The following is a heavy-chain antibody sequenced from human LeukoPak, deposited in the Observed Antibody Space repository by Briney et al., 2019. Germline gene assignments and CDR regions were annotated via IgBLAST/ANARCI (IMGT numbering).Heavy chain of an antibody. D-gene: IGHD3-22*01. J-gene: IGHJ4*02. CDR1: GFTFSSYA. CDR2: ISGSGGST. CDR3: AKESGYYDSSGYFAELYYFDY. Sequence: PGGSLRLSCAASGFTFSSYAMSWVRQAPGKGLEWVSAISGSGGSTYYADPVKGRFTISRDNSKNTLYLQMNSLRAEDTAVYYCAKESGYYDSSGYFAELYYFDYWGQGTLVTVSS. V-gene: IGHV3-23*01.